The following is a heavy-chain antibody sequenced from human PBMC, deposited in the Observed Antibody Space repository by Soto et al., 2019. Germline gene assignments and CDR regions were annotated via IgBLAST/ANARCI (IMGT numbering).Heavy chain of an antibody. V-gene: IGHV4-34*01. D-gene: IGHD6-19*01. CDR2: ISDSGST. CDR1: GESFSAFY. Sequence: SETLSLTCGFSGESFSAFYWNWIRQSPEKGLEWIGEISDSGSTNYNPSLKSRVTISVDTSKNQFSLKLSSVTAADTAVYYCARRGSIAVAGKGRYHYYGMDVWGQGTTVTVSS. J-gene: IGHJ6*02. CDR3: ARRGSIAVAGKGRYHYYGMDV.